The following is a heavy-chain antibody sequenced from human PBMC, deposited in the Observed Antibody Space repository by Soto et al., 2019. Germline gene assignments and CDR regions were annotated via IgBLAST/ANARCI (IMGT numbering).Heavy chain of an antibody. CDR3: ARSITGSAYFDY. CDR2: TYYRSRWYF. V-gene: IGHV6-1*01. D-gene: IGHD3-10*01. Sequence: SQTLSLTCDMSGDSVSTNTATWDWIRQSPSRGLEWLGRTYYRSRWYFDYAVSVKSRITISPDISNNQVSLQLTSVTPEDTAVYYCARSITGSAYFDYWGQGTLVTVSS. J-gene: IGHJ4*02. CDR1: GDSVSTNTAT.